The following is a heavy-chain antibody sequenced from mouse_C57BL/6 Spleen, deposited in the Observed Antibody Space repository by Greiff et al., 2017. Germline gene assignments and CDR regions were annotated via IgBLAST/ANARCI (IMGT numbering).Heavy chain of an antibody. J-gene: IGHJ4*01. CDR3: AKIFYSNHPDAMDY. CDR2: IWSGGST. CDR1: GFSLTSYG. Sequence: QVQLQQPGPGLVQPSQSLSITCTVSGFSLTSYGVHWVRQPPGKGLEWLGVIWSGGSTDYNAAFISRLSISKDNSKSQVFFKMNSLQADDTAIYYCAKIFYSNHPDAMDYWGQGTSVTVSS. D-gene: IGHD2-5*01. V-gene: IGHV2-4*01.